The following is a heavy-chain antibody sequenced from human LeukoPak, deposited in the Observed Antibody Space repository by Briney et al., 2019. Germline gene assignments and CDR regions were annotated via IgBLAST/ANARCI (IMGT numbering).Heavy chain of an antibody. D-gene: IGHD3-10*01. V-gene: IGHV7-4-1*02. CDR3: ARGREYVWFGDKGLIDFDY. J-gene: IGHJ4*02. CDR2: INTNTGNP. Sequence: ASVKVSCTASGYTFTSYAMNWVRQAPGQGLEWMGWINTNTGNPTYAQGFTGRFVFSFDTSVSTAYLQISSLKAEDTAVYYCARGREYVWFGDKGLIDFDYWGQGTLVTVSS. CDR1: GYTFTSYA.